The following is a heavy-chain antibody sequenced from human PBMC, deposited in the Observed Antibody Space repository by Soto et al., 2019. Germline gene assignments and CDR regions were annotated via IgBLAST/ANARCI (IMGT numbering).Heavy chain of an antibody. Sequence: PSETLSLTCTVSGGSISSGGYYWSWIRQHPGKGLEWIGYIYYSGSTYYNPSLKSRVTISVDTSKNQFSLKLSSVTAADTAVYYCARGDCSGGSCYRDGPSFDYWGQGTLVTVSS. CDR1: GGSISSGGYY. D-gene: IGHD2-15*01. V-gene: IGHV4-31*03. J-gene: IGHJ4*02. CDR3: ARGDCSGGSCYRDGPSFDY. CDR2: IYYSGST.